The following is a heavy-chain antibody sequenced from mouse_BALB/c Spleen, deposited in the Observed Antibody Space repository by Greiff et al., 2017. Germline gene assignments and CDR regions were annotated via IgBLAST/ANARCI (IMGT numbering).Heavy chain of an antibody. CDR2: ILPGSGST. V-gene: IGHV1-9*01. J-gene: IGHJ4*01. CDR3: ANFYGSYYAMDY. Sequence: QVQLQQSGAELMKPGASVKISCKATGYTFSSYWIAWVKQRPGHGLEWIGEILPGSGSTNYNEKFKGKATFTADTSSNTAYMQLSSLTSEDSAVYYCANFYGSYYAMDYWGQGTSVTVSS. D-gene: IGHD1-1*02. CDR1: GYTFSSYW.